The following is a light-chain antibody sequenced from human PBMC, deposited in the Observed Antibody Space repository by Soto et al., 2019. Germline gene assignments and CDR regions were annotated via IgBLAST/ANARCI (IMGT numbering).Light chain of an antibody. V-gene: IGKV1-39*01. J-gene: IGKJ5*01. CDR1: QSISSY. CDR2: AAS. CDR3: QQSYSTPQVT. Sequence: DIQMTQSPSSLSASVGDRVTITCRASQSISSYLNWYQQKPGKAPKLLTYAASSLQSGVPSRFSGSGSGTDFTLTISSLQPEDFATYYCQQSYSTPQVTFGQGTRLEI.